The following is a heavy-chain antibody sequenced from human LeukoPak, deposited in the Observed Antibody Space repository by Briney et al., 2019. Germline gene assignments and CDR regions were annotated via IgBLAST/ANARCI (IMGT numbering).Heavy chain of an antibody. CDR3: TRPGVVRGVIRVTDDY. Sequence: GGSLRLSCAASGFTFSGSAMHWVRQASGKGLEWVGRIRSKANSYATAYAASVKGRFTISRDDSKNTAYLQMNSLKTEDTAVYYCTRPGVVRGVIRVTDDYWGQGTLVTVSS. V-gene: IGHV3-73*01. D-gene: IGHD3-10*01. CDR2: IRSKANSYAT. J-gene: IGHJ4*02. CDR1: GFTFSGSA.